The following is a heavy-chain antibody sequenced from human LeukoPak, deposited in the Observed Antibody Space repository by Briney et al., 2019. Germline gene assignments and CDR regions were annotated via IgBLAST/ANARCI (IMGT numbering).Heavy chain of an antibody. CDR3: ATIPHTAMGYYYGMDV. D-gene: IGHD5-18*01. J-gene: IGHJ6*02. CDR1: GYTLTELS. V-gene: IGHV1-24*01. Sequence: ASVKVSCKVSGYTLTELSMHWVRQAPGKGLEWMGGSDPEDGETIYAQKFQGRVTMTEDTSTDTAYMELSSLRSEDTAVYYCATIPHTAMGYYYGMDVWGQGTTVTVSS. CDR2: SDPEDGET.